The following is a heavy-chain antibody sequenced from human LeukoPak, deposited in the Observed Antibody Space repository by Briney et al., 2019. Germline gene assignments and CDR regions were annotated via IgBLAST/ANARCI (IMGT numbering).Heavy chain of an antibody. D-gene: IGHD5-18*01. CDR1: GYTFTSYY. V-gene: IGHV1-46*01. CDR2: INPSGGST. J-gene: IGHJ4*02. Sequence: GGSLRLSCAASGYTFTSYYMHWVRQAPGQGLEWMGIINPSGGSTSYAQKFQGRVTMTRDTSTSTVYMELSSLRSEDTAVYYCARDGSVGYSYGYYFDYWGQGTLVTVSS. CDR3: ARDGSVGYSYGYYFDY.